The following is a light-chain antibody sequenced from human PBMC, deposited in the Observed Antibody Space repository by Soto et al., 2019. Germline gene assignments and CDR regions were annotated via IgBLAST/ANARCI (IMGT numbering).Light chain of an antibody. CDR2: DAS. Sequence: DIEMTQSPSTLSASVGDRVTITCRASQSISTWLAWYKQKPGKAPKLLIFDASTLQSGVPSRLSGSGSGTEFTLTISSMQPDDFATYYCQQYNNFSTFGQGTKVDI. CDR3: QQYNNFST. CDR1: QSISTW. J-gene: IGKJ1*01. V-gene: IGKV1-5*01.